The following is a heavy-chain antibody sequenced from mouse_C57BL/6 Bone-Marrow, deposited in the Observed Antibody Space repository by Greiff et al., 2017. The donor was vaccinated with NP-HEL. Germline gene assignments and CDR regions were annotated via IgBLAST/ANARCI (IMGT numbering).Heavy chain of an antibody. CDR1: GYTFTSYW. Sequence: QVQLQQPGAELVMPGASVKLSCKASGYTFTSYWMHWVKQRPGQGLEWIGEIDPSDSYTNYNQKFKGKSTLTVDKSSSTAYMQLSSLTSEDSAVYYCARRDYGHWYFDVWGTGTTVTVSS. CDR3: ARRDYGHWYFDV. D-gene: IGHD1-1*02. J-gene: IGHJ1*03. V-gene: IGHV1-69*01. CDR2: IDPSDSYT.